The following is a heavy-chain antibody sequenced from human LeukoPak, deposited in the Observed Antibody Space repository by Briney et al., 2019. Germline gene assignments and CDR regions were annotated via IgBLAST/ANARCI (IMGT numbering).Heavy chain of an antibody. CDR3: AKDTKDIVVVVAATGNAFDI. CDR2: IYSGGST. CDR1: GFTVSSDY. J-gene: IGHJ3*02. Sequence: GGSLRLSCAASGFTVSSDYMSWVRQAPGKGLEWVSVIYSGGSTYYADSVKGRFTISRDKSKNTLYLQMNSLRDEDTAVYYCAKDTKDIVVVVAATGNAFDIWGQGTMVTVSS. D-gene: IGHD2-15*01. V-gene: IGHV3-66*01.